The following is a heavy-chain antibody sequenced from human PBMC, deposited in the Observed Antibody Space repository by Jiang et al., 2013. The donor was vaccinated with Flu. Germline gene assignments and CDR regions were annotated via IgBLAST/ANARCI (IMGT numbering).Heavy chain of an antibody. Sequence: LLKPSETLSLTCAVYGGSFSGYYWSWIRQPPGKGLEWIGEINHSGSTNYNPSLKSRVTISVDTSKNQFSLKLSSVTAADTAVYYCARAKWLVGGPWYFDLWGRGTLVTVSS. D-gene: IGHD6-19*01. V-gene: IGHV4-34*01. CDR2: INHSGST. CDR3: ARAKWLVGGPWYFDL. CDR1: GGSFSGYY. J-gene: IGHJ2*01.